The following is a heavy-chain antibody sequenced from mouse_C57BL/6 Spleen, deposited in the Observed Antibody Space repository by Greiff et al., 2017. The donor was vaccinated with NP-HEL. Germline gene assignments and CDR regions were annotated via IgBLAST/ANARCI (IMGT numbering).Heavy chain of an antibody. V-gene: IGHV1-55*01. CDR2: IYPGSGST. Sequence: QVQLKQPGAELVKPGASVKMSCKASGYTFTSYWITWVKQRPGQGLEWIGDIYPGSGSTNYNEKFKSKATLTVDTSSSTAYMQLSSLTSEDSAVYYCARWDYYGSRYGYFDVWGTGTTVTVSS. J-gene: IGHJ1*03. D-gene: IGHD1-1*01. CDR3: ARWDYYGSRYGYFDV. CDR1: GYTFTSYW.